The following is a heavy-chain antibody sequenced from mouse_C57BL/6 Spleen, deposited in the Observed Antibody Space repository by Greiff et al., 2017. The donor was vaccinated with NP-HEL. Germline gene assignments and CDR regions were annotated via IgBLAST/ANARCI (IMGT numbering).Heavy chain of an antibody. CDR2: IDPETGGT. CDR3: ARPPTYGSNRSYAMDN. V-gene: IGHV1-15*01. Sequence: QVQLQQSGAELVRPGASVTLSCKASGYTFTDYEMHWVKPTPVHGLEWIGAIDPETGGTAYNQKFKGKAILTADKSSSTAYMELRSLTSEDSAVYFCARPPTYGSNRSYAMDNRGQGASVTVSS. J-gene: IGHJ4*01. CDR1: GYTFTDYE. D-gene: IGHD1-1*01.